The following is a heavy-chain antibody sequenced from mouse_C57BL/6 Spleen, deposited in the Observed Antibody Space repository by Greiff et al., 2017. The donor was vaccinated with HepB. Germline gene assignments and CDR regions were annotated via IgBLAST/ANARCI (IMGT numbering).Heavy chain of an antibody. CDR3: ARSMGYDGYCAWFAY. CDR2: INPSNGGT. Sequence: VQLQQPGTELVKPGASVKLSCKASGYTFTSYWMHWVKQRPGQGLEWIGNINPSNGGTNYNEKFKSKATLTVDKSSSTAYMQLSSLTSEDSAVYYCARSMGYDGYCAWFAYWGQGTLVTVSA. D-gene: IGHD2-3*01. J-gene: IGHJ3*01. CDR1: GYTFTSYW. V-gene: IGHV1-53*01.